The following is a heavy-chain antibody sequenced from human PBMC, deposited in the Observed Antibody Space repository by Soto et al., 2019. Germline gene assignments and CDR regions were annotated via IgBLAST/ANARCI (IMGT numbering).Heavy chain of an antibody. CDR1: GYSFTSYW. D-gene: IGHD3-10*01. CDR3: ARQAYYYGSGSPPDYYGMDV. J-gene: IGHJ6*02. CDR2: IYPGDSDT. Sequence: GESLKISCKGSGYSFTSYWIGWVRQMPGKGLEWMGIIYPGDSDTRYSPSFQGQVTISADKSISTAYLQWSSLKASDTAMYYCARQAYYYGSGSPPDYYGMDVWGQGTTVTVSS. V-gene: IGHV5-51*01.